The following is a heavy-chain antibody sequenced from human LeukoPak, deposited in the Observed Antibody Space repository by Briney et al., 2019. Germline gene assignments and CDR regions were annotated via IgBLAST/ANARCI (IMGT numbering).Heavy chain of an antibody. J-gene: IGHJ5*02. D-gene: IGHD3-22*01. CDR2: ISYSGST. V-gene: IGHV4-59*01. CDR3: AREPGFDSSGYLNWFDP. CDR1: GGSISSYY. Sequence: SSGTLSLTCTVSGGSISSYYWSWIPQPPGKGREWIACISYSGSTKYNPSLKSRVTISVDTSKNQLSLKLSSVTAADTAVYYCAREPGFDSSGYLNWFDPWGQGTLVTVSS.